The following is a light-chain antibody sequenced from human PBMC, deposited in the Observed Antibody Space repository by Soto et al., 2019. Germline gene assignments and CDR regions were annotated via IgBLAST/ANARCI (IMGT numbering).Light chain of an antibody. CDR2: DXS. Sequence: DIHMTQSPSSLSASLGDRVTLSXRARLSISGLFAWYQQKPGXAPKXXXDDXSTLDRGGPSRFSGTGSGTEFTLTISSLHPYDFATYYCQQYYRAPSTFGQGTRLEIK. V-gene: IGKV1-5*01. CDR3: QQYYRAPST. J-gene: IGKJ5*01. CDR1: LSISGL.